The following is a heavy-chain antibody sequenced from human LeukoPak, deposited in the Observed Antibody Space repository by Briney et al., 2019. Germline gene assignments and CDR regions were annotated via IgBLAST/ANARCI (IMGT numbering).Heavy chain of an antibody. V-gene: IGHV3-21*01. Sequence: PGGSLRLSCAASGFTFSAFSMNWVRQAPGKGLEWVSAISSSSSDIYYTDSVKGRFSISRDNANNFLYLQVSSLIAEDTAVYYCATGYTSGTRIDYWGQGTLVSVSS. CDR2: ISSSSSDI. CDR1: GFTFSAFS. CDR3: ATGYTSGTRIDY. D-gene: IGHD6-19*01. J-gene: IGHJ4*02.